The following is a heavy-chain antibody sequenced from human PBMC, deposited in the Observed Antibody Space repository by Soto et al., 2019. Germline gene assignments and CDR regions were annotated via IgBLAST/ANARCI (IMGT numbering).Heavy chain of an antibody. CDR3: AKDVNPGVSYLAY. CDR2: IWYDSTYK. V-gene: IGHV3-33*06. Sequence: QVQLVESGGGVVQPGESLRLSCLASGFDFSTNGMHWVRQAPGKGLEWVAVIWYDSTYKYYGDSVNGRFTISRDHHKNTLYLQMDSLRVDDPAVYYCAKDVNPGVSYLAYWGQGTLVTVSS. J-gene: IGHJ4*02. D-gene: IGHD3-10*01. CDR1: GFDFSTNG.